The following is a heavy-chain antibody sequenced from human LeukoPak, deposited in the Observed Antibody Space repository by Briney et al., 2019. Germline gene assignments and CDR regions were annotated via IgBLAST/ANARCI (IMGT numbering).Heavy chain of an antibody. Sequence: GSSVKVSCKASGYTFTSYAMNWVRQAPGQGLEWMGIINPSGGRTSYAQKFQGRVTMTRDTSTSTVYMELSSLRSEDTAVYYCARGYYFDNSGYYARDPWGQGTLVTVSS. CDR2: INPSGGRT. D-gene: IGHD3-22*01. V-gene: IGHV1-46*01. J-gene: IGHJ5*02. CDR1: GYTFTSYA. CDR3: ARGYYFDNSGYYARDP.